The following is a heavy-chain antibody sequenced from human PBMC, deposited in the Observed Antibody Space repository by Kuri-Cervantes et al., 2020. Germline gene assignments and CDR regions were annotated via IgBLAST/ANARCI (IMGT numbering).Heavy chain of an antibody. CDR3: ARSGDFWSGYFPGLYYYGMDV. CDR1: GGSISSSSYY. D-gene: IGHD3-3*01. CDR2: IYYSGST. Sequence: GSLRLSCTVSGGSISSSSYYWGWIRQPPGKGLEWIGSIYYSGSTNYNPSLKSRVTISVDTSKNRFSLKLSSVTAADTAVYYCARSGDFWSGYFPGLYYYGMDVWGQGTTVTVSS. J-gene: IGHJ6*02. V-gene: IGHV4-39*07.